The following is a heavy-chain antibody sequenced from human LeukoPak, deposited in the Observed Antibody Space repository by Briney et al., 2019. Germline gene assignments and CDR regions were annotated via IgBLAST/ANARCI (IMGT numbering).Heavy chain of an antibody. D-gene: IGHD2-15*01. CDR3: AKSGTACSGGSCYSHYFDF. J-gene: IGHJ4*02. V-gene: IGHV3-23*01. CDR2: VSGGGGST. Sequence: GGSLRLSCAASGFTFSTFAMNWVRQAPGKGLEWVSGVSGGGGSTSYADSVKGRFTISRDNSKNTIYLQLSSLRAEDTAVYYCAKSGTACSGGSCYSHYFDFWGQGTLVTVSS. CDR1: GFTFSTFA.